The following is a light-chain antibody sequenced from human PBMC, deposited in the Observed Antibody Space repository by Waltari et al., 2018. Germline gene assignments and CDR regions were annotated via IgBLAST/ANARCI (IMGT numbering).Light chain of an antibody. V-gene: IGKV1-12*01. J-gene: IGKJ4*01. CDR2: GAN. CDR3: QQTTSFPLT. CDR1: QDISSW. Sequence: DIQMTQSPSSVSASVRDRVTITCRASQDISSWLGWYQQKIGKAPKLLIYGANSLQSGVPSRFSGSGCGTDFNLTISRLQPEDFATYYCQQTTSFPLTFGGGTKVEIK.